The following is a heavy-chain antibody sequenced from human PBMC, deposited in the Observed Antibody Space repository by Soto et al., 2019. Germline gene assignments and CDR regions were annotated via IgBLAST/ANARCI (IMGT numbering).Heavy chain of an antibody. CDR3: AKDNEGYMVYPYYYYGMYV. Sequence: PGGSLRLSCAASGFTFSSYAMSWVRQAPGKGLDWVSAISGSGGSTYYADSVKGRFTISRDNSKNTLYLQMNSLRAEDTAVYYCAKDNEGYMVYPYYYYGMYVWGQGTTVTVSS. J-gene: IGHJ6*02. CDR1: GFTFSSYA. CDR2: ISGSGGST. V-gene: IGHV3-23*01. D-gene: IGHD6-13*01.